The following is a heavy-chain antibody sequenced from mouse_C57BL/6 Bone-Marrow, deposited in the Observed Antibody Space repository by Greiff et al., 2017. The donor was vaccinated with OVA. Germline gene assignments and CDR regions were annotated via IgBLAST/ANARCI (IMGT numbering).Heavy chain of an antibody. J-gene: IGHJ4*01. CDR3: AREGLLRYCYAMDY. D-gene: IGHD1-1*01. CDR1: GYTFTSYW. V-gene: IGHV1-55*01. Sequence: QVQLQQPGAELVKPGASVKMSCTASGYTFTSYWITWVKQRPGHGLEWIGDIYHGRGSTTYNEKFQSKATLTVDTSSSTAYMQLSSLTSEDSAVYYCAREGLLRYCYAMDYWGQGTSVTVSS. CDR2: IYHGRGST.